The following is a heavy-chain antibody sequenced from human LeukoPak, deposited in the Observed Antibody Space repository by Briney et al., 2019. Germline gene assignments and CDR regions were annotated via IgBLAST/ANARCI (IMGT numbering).Heavy chain of an antibody. Sequence: GGSLRLSCVASGFTFGSYWVTWVRQAPGKGLEWVSAISGSGGSTYYADSVKGRFTISRDNSKNTLYLQMNSLRAEDTAVYYCAKDRAAAGTHSFDYWGQGTLVTVSS. CDR1: GFTFGSYW. CDR3: AKDRAAAGTHSFDY. V-gene: IGHV3-23*01. J-gene: IGHJ4*02. CDR2: ISGSGGST. D-gene: IGHD6-13*01.